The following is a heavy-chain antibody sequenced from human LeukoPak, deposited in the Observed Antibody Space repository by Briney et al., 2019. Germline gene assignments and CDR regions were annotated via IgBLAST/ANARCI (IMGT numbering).Heavy chain of an antibody. CDR3: ARVLTGGTDVFDY. Sequence: GSLRLSCAASGFTFSSYWMSWVRQAPGKGLEWVANIKQDGSEKYYVDSVKGRFTISRDNAKNSLYLQMNSLRAEDTAVYYCARVLTGGTDVFDYWGQGTLVTVSS. CDR1: GFTFSSYW. V-gene: IGHV3-7*01. CDR2: IKQDGSEK. D-gene: IGHD1-1*01. J-gene: IGHJ4*02.